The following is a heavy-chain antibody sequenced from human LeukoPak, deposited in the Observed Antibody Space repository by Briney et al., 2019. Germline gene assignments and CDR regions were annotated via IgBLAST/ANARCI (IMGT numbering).Heavy chain of an antibody. CDR3: ARDLGYCSSTSCYRYFDY. CDR1: GGSISSSSYY. Sequence: PSETLSLTCTVSGGSISSSSYYWSWIRQPPGKGLEWIGYIYYSGSTNYNPSLKSRVTISVDTSKNQFSLKLSSVTAADTAVYYCARDLGYCSSTSCYRYFDYWGQGTLVTVSS. J-gene: IGHJ4*02. CDR2: IYYSGST. D-gene: IGHD2-2*01. V-gene: IGHV4-61*01.